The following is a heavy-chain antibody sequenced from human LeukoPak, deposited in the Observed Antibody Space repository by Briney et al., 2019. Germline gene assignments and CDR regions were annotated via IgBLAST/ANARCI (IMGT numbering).Heavy chain of an antibody. CDR3: AKDQYGSGSFDY. D-gene: IGHD3-10*01. J-gene: IGHJ4*02. Sequence: PGGSLRLSCAASGFTFSSYGMSWVRQAPGKGLEWVSAISGSGGSTYYADSVKGRFTISRDNSKNTLYLQMDSLRAEDTAVYYCAKDQYGSGSFDYWGQGTLVTVSS. V-gene: IGHV3-23*01. CDR2: ISGSGGST. CDR1: GFTFSSYG.